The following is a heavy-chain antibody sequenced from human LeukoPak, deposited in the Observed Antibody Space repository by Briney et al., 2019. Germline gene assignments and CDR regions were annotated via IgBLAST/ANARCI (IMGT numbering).Heavy chain of an antibody. CDR3: ARAAARGIAAAGTWFDP. D-gene: IGHD6-13*01. Sequence: PGGSLRLSCAASGFTFSSYWMHWVRQAPGKGLVWVSRINSDGSSTSYADSVKGRFTISRDNAKNTLYLQMNSLRAEDTAVYYCARAAARGIAAAGTWFDPWGQGTLVTVSS. CDR1: GFTFSSYW. CDR2: INSDGSST. V-gene: IGHV3-74*01. J-gene: IGHJ5*02.